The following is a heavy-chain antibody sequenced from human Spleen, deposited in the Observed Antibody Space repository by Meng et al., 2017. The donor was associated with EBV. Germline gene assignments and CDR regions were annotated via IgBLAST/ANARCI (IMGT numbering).Heavy chain of an antibody. CDR1: CGSFSSYY. J-gene: IGHJ4*02. Sequence: VRAQQWAPGLLKPPETRSLTFAVSCGSFSSYYWSWIRQPPGKGLEWIGELNPSGSIYYNPSLMGRVTISGDTSRNQFSLKLISVTAADTAVYYCARGPYYEWGQGTLVTVSS. D-gene: IGHD1-26*01. CDR3: ARGPYYE. CDR2: LNPSGSI. V-gene: IGHV4-34*01.